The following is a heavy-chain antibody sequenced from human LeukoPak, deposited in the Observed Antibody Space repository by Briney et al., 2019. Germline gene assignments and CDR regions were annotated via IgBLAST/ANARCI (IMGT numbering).Heavy chain of an antibody. Sequence: SVKVSCKASGGTFSSYAISWVRQAPGQGLEWMGRIIPILGIANYAQKFQGRITITADKSTSTAYMELSSLRSEDTAVYYCAKKTGTNWFDPWGQGTLVTVSS. D-gene: IGHD7-27*01. CDR1: GGTFSSYA. V-gene: IGHV1-69*04. CDR3: AKKTGTNWFDP. J-gene: IGHJ5*02. CDR2: IIPILGIA.